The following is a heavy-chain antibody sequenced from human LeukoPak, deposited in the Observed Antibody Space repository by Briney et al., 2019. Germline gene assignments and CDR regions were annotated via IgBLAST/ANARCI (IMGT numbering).Heavy chain of an antibody. CDR1: GGSFNGYV. CDR2: ITNTGET. CDR3: ARAPYIRSWYQLSRGEDY. D-gene: IGHD2-2*01. Sequence: SETLSLTCAVSGGSFNGYVWSWIRQPPGKGLEWIVAITNTGETKYNPSLNNRVTIAVDTSKRQFSLRLTSVTAADTAMYYCARAPYIRSWYQLSRGEDYWGQGTLVTVST. J-gene: IGHJ4*02. V-gene: IGHV4-34*01.